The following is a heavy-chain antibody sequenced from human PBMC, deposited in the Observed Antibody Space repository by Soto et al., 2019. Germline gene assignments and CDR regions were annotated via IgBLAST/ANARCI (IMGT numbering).Heavy chain of an antibody. Sequence: EVQLVESGGGLIQPGGSLRLSCAVSGFTVSNNYMSWVRQAPGKGLEGVSVIYSGGYTAYGDSVKGRFTISRDNSKNTLFLQMNSLRVEDTAVYYCARDPPGIAASGAGGWGQGTLVTVSS. V-gene: IGHV3-53*01. CDR2: IYSGGYT. D-gene: IGHD6-13*01. J-gene: IGHJ4*02. CDR3: ARDPPGIAASGAGG. CDR1: GFTVSNNY.